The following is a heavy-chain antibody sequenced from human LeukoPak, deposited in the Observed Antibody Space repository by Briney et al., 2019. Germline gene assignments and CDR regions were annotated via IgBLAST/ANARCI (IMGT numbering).Heavy chain of an antibody. Sequence: SETLSLTCTVSGYSISSGYYWGWIRQPPGKGLEWIGSIYYSGSTYYNPSLKSRVTISVDTSKNQFSLKLSSVTAADTAVYYCARGGQWELHVGDYWGQGTLVTVSS. CDR2: IYYSGST. J-gene: IGHJ4*02. D-gene: IGHD1-26*01. CDR3: ARGGQWELHVGDY. V-gene: IGHV4-38-2*02. CDR1: GYSISSGYY.